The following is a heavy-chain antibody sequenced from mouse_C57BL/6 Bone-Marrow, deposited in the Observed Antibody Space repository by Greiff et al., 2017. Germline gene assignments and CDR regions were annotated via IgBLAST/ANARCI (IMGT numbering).Heavy chain of an antibody. Sequence: VQLQQSGTVLARPGASVKMSCKASGYSFTTYWMHWVKQRPGQGLEWIGGIYPGNSDTSYTQTFKDKAKLTAVTSASTAYMELSSLTNEDSAFYYCTRAYSGNTGFAYWGQGTLVTVSA. CDR1: GYSFTTYW. CDR3: TRAYSGNTGFAY. D-gene: IGHD2-10*01. J-gene: IGHJ3*01. CDR2: IYPGNSDT. V-gene: IGHV1-5*01.